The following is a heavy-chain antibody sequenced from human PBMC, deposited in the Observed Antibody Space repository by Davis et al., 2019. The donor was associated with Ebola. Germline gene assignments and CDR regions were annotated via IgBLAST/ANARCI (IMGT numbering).Heavy chain of an antibody. Sequence: PGGSLRLSCAASGFTFSSYWMHWVRQAPGKGLVWVSRINSDGSSTSYADSVKGRFTISRDNAKNSLYLQMNSLRAEDTAVYYCAIANRGPVADTGDYWGQGTLVTVSS. CDR3: AIANRGPVADTGDY. D-gene: IGHD6-19*01. CDR2: INSDGSST. CDR1: GFTFSSYW. V-gene: IGHV3-74*01. J-gene: IGHJ4*02.